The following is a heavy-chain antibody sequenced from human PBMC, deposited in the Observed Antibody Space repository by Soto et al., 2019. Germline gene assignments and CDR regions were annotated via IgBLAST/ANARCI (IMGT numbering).Heavy chain of an antibody. J-gene: IGHJ6*02. CDR3: ARLNIVLMVYQLSGMDV. Sequence: RREWMGWINAGNGNTKYSQKFQGRVTITRDTSASTAYMELSSLRSEDTAVYYCARLNIVLMVYQLSGMDVWGQGTTVTVSS. D-gene: IGHD2-8*01. V-gene: IGHV1-3*01. CDR2: INAGNGNT.